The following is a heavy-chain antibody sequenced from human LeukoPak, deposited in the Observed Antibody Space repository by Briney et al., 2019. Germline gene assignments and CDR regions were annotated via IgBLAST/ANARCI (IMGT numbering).Heavy chain of an antibody. D-gene: IGHD2-15*01. J-gene: IGHJ4*02. CDR2: IDSDGSST. Sequence: GGSLRLSCAVSGFTFSTYWMHWVRQAPGKGLVWVSRIDSDGSSTTYADSVKGRFTISRDNAKNTLYLQMNSLRAEDTAVYYCVRGWQMPFDSWGQGALVTVSS. V-gene: IGHV3-74*01. CDR1: GFTFSTYW. CDR3: VRGWQMPFDS.